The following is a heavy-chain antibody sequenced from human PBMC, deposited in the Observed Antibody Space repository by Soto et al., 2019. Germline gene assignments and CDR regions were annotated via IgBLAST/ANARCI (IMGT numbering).Heavy chain of an antibody. D-gene: IGHD2-2*01. CDR3: TTAVEDIVVVPGLYYYYGMDV. CDR1: GFIFSNAW. CDR2: IKSKTDGGTT. V-gene: IGHV3-15*07. J-gene: IGHJ6*02. Sequence: GESLKISCAASGFIFSNAWMNWVRQAPGKGLEWVGRIKSKTDGGTTDYAAPVKGRFTISRDDSKNTLYLQMNSLKTEDTAVYYCTTAVEDIVVVPGLYYYYGMDVWGQGTTVTVSS.